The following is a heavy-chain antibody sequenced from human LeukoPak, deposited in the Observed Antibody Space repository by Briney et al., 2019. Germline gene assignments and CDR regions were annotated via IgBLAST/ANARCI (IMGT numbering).Heavy chain of an antibody. Sequence: SVKVSCKASGYTFTSYAMNWVRQAPGQGLEWMGGIIPIFGTANYAQKFQGRVTITADESTSTAYMELSSLRSEDTAVYYCARGTDSGSYSPFDYWGQGTLVTVSS. CDR1: GYTFTSYA. V-gene: IGHV1-69*13. D-gene: IGHD1-26*01. CDR2: IIPIFGTA. CDR3: ARGTDSGSYSPFDY. J-gene: IGHJ4*02.